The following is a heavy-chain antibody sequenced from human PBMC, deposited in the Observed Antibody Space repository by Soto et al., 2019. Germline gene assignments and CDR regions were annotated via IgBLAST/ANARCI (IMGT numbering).Heavy chain of an antibody. CDR1: GYTFTNDD. V-gene: IGHV1-8*01. J-gene: IGHJ4*02. CDR2: MNPKSGNT. Sequence: ASVNVSCKASGYTFTNDDINWVRQATGQRPEWMGWMNPKSGNTGYAQRFQGRVSMTRDNSITTAYMELRGLRSDDTAVYYCARAPVDRYSADYFETWGQGTLVTLSS. D-gene: IGHD5-12*01. CDR3: ARAPVDRYSADYFET.